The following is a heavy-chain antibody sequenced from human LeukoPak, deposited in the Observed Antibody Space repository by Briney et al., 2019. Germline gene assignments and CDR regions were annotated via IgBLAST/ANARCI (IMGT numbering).Heavy chain of an antibody. J-gene: IGHJ4*02. Sequence: PGGSLRLSPAASGFTFDDYAMHWVRQAPGKGLEWVSGISWNSGSIGYADSVKGRFTISRDNAKNSLYLQMNSLRAEDMALYYCARAYSSSSYFDYWGQGTLVTVSS. V-gene: IGHV3-9*03. D-gene: IGHD6-6*01. CDR2: ISWNSGSI. CDR1: GFTFDDYA. CDR3: ARAYSSSSYFDY.